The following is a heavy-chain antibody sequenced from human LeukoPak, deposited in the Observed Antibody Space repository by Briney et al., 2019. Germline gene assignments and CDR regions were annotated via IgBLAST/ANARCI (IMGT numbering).Heavy chain of an antibody. Sequence: GGSLRLSCAASGFTFSSYEMNWVRQAPGKGLEWVSYISSSGSTIYYADSVKGRFTISRDNAKNSLYLQMNSLRAEDTAMYYCARDITQGTTGAIFDPWGQGTLVTVSS. CDR3: ARDITQGTTGAIFDP. CDR1: GFTFSSYE. J-gene: IGHJ5*02. CDR2: ISSSGSTI. D-gene: IGHD1-1*01. V-gene: IGHV3-48*03.